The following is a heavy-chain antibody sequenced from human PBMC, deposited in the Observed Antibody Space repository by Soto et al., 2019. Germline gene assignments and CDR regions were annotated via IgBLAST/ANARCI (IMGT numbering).Heavy chain of an antibody. CDR2: IYYRGST. CDR3: SRLYRSSSY. J-gene: IGHJ4*02. CDR1: GGSISSSSYY. V-gene: IGHV4-39*01. Sequence: QLLESVPGLVKPSETLSLTCTVSGGSISSSSYYCGWISQPPGQGLEWMGSIYYRGSTYYNPSLKSRVTISVDTSKNQFSLKLSSWTATDTAVYHCSRLYRSSSYWGQGTLVTVS. D-gene: IGHD6-13*01.